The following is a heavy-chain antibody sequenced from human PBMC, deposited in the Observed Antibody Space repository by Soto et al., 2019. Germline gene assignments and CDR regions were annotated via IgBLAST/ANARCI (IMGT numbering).Heavy chain of an antibody. V-gene: IGHV4-59*01. CDR2: VFYTGST. CDR1: GGSMSNTY. D-gene: IGHD4-17*01. Sequence: QVHLQESGPGLVKPSETLSLFCNVSGGSMSNTYWSWIRQAPGKGLEWIGYVFYTGSTNYNPSLKSRVTISVDTSKKYFSLRLSSVTAADTAVYYCARSLTVTRFDQWGQGTRVIVS. CDR3: ARSLTVTRFDQ. J-gene: IGHJ4*02.